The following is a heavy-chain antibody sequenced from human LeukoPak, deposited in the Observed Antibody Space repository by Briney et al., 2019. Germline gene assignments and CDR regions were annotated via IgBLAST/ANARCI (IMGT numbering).Heavy chain of an antibody. CDR2: ISTSGST. D-gene: IGHD2-2*01. CDR1: GGSISSYY. V-gene: IGHV4-4*07. J-gene: IGHJ4*02. Sequence: SQTLSLTYTVSGGSISSYYWSWLQQPAGQGLEWIGRISTSGSTNYNPSLQSRVTISVDKSKNQFSLKLSSVTAADTAVYYCAREPPPNPYCSSTSCYAGYYFDYWGQGTLVTVSS. CDR3: AREPPPNPYCSSTSCYAGYYFDY.